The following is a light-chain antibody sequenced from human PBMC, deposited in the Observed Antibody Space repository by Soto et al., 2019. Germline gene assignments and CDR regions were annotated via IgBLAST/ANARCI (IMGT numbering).Light chain of an antibody. CDR1: SSDF. J-gene: IGLJ1*01. V-gene: IGLV2-8*01. CDR2: EVS. CDR3: RSYAGRNNYV. Sequence: QSVLTQPPSASGSPGQSVTISCTGTSSDFVSWYQHHPGKTPELMIYEVSKRPSGVPDRFSGSKSGNTASLTVSGLQAEDEADYYCRSYAGRNNYVFGTGTKVNVL.